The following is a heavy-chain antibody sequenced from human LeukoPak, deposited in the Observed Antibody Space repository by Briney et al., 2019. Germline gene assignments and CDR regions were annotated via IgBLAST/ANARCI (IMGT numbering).Heavy chain of an antibody. CDR3: ARDARGWSYGAFDI. CDR2: IYDSGST. J-gene: IGHJ3*02. V-gene: IGHV4-59*01. Sequence: SETLSLTCTVSGGSISSYYWSWIRQPPGKGLEWIGYIYDSGSTNYNPSLKSRVTISVDTAKNQFSLKLSSVTAADTAVYYCARDARGWSYGAFDIWGQGTMVTVSS. D-gene: IGHD6-19*01. CDR1: GGSISSYY.